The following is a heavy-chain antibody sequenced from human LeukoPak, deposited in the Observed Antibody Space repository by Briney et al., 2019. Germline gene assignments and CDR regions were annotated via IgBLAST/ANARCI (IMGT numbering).Heavy chain of an antibody. CDR1: GGSISNYY. CDR2: IYYSGST. Sequence: SETLSLTCTVSGGSISNYYWSWIRQPPGKGLEWIGYIYYSGSTNYNPSLKSRVTISVDTSKNQFSLKLSSVTAADTAVYYCARQYDYSGRNDYWGQGTLVTVSS. V-gene: IGHV4-59*08. D-gene: IGHD4-23*01. J-gene: IGHJ4*02. CDR3: ARQYDYSGRNDY.